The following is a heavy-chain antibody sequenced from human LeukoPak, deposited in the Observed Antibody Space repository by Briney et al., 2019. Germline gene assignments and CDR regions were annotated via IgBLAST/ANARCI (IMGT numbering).Heavy chain of an antibody. Sequence: GGSLRLSCAASGFTFSSYAMHWVRQAPGKGLEWVAFIRSDGSNKSYADSVKGRFTISRDNSKNTLYLQMNSLRTEDTAVYYCAKEPLYYYWGQGTLVTVSS. CDR2: IRSDGSNK. CDR1: GFTFSSYA. V-gene: IGHV3-30*02. J-gene: IGHJ4*02. CDR3: AKEPLYYY. D-gene: IGHD2-21*01.